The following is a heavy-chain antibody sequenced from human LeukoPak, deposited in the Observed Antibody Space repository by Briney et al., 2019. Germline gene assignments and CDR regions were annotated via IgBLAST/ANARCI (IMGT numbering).Heavy chain of an antibody. CDR2: IYPGDSDT. CDR3: ARHQGSYYYDSSGYYLAHAFDI. V-gene: IGHV5-51*01. CDR1: GYSFTSYW. J-gene: IGHJ3*02. D-gene: IGHD3-22*01. Sequence: GAPLQISCKGSGYSFTSYWIGWVRQMPGKGLEWMGIIYPGDSDTRYSPSFQGQVTISADKSISTAYLQWSSLKASDTAMYYCARHQGSYYYDSSGYYLAHAFDIWGQGTMVTVSS.